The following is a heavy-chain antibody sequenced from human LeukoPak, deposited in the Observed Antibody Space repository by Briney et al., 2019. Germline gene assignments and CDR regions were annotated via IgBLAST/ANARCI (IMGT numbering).Heavy chain of an antibody. D-gene: IGHD3-9*01. CDR3: AKNQDIFFDP. CDR2: ISYDGSNK. Sequence: GGSLRLSCAASGFTFSSYAMHWVRQAPGKGLEWVAVISYDGSNKYYADSVKGRFTISRDNSKNTLYLQMNSLRAEDTAVYYCAKNQDIFFDPWGQGTLVTVSS. CDR1: GFTFSSYA. V-gene: IGHV3-30*04. J-gene: IGHJ5*02.